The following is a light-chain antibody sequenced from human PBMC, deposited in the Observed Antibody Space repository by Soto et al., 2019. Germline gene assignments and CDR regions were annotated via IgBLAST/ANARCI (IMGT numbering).Light chain of an antibody. Sequence: IVLKQSPCTLSLSPGDRATLACRASQSVSNNYVAWYQQKPGQAPRLLIFRASNKATGVPDRFSGSGSGTDFTLTISSLEPEESAVYYCQQRHMWPITFGQGTRLEIK. CDR2: RAS. V-gene: IGKV3D-20*02. CDR1: QSVSNNY. J-gene: IGKJ5*01. CDR3: QQRHMWPIT.